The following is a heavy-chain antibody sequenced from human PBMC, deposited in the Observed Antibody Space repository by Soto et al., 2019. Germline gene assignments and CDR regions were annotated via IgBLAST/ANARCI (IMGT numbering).Heavy chain of an antibody. CDR1: GFTFSSYA. Sequence: PGGSLRLSCAASGFTFSSYAMHWVRQAPGKGLEWVAVISYDGSNKYYADSVKGRFTISRDNSKNTLYLQMNSLRAEDTAVYYCARDIESALAARPGYYYGMDVWGQGTTVTVSS. D-gene: IGHD6-6*01. J-gene: IGHJ6*02. V-gene: IGHV3-30-3*01. CDR2: ISYDGSNK. CDR3: ARDIESALAARPGYYYGMDV.